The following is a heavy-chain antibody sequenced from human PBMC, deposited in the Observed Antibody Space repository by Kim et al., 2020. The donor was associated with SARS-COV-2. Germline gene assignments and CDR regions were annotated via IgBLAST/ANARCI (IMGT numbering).Heavy chain of an antibody. CDR1: GASISSSSYY. CDR2: VSYSGST. V-gene: IGHV4-39*01. Sequence: SETLSLTCAVSGASISSSSYYWVCIRQPPGKGLEWIGSVSYSGSTFHNPSLKSRPPISVDTSKNQFSLRLSSLTAADTAVYYCARATFTDFWSGHYTPPYYCYDVDVWGKGTRVAVS. D-gene: IGHD3-3*01. J-gene: IGHJ6*03. CDR3: ARATFTDFWSGHYTPPYYCYDVDV.